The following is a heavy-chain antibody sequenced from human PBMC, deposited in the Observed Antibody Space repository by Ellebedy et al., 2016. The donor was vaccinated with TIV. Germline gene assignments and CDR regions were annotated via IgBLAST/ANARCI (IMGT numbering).Heavy chain of an antibody. D-gene: IGHD3-22*01. J-gene: IGHJ4*02. CDR1: GFTFSSYS. CDR3: ARDPFDSSGYSIDY. CDR2: ISSSSGTI. V-gene: IGHV3-48*01. Sequence: GESLKISCVASGFTFSSYSMNWVRQAPGKGLEWVSYISSSSGTIYYADSVRGRFTISRDNAKNSLYLQMNSLRAEDTAVYYCARDPFDSSGYSIDYWGQGTLVTVSS.